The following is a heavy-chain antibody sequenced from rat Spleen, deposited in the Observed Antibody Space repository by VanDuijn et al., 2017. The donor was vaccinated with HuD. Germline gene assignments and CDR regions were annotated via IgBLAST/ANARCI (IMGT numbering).Heavy chain of an antibody. D-gene: IGHD1-10*01. CDR2: ISTGGGDT. Sequence: EVLLVESGGGSVQPGRSLKLSCATSGFNITKYGMSWVRQAPTKGLEWVATISTGGGDTYYRDSVRGRFTISRDNAKNTLYLQMDSLRSEDTATYYCAKDKGEYNNLFDYWGQGVMVTVTS. V-gene: IGHV5S13*01. J-gene: IGHJ2*01. CDR1: GFNITKYG. CDR3: AKDKGEYNNLFDY.